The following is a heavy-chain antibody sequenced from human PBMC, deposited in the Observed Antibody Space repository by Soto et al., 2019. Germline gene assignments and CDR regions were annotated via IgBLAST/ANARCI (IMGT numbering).Heavy chain of an antibody. CDR1: RFTFSSYT. CDR3: ARDFDSSGYYGPVGAFDI. J-gene: IGHJ3*02. Sequence: GGSLRLSCSASRFTFSSYTMNWVRQAPGKGLEWVSSISSSTTXXYXXXXXKGRFTISRDNAKNSLYLQVNSLRAEDTAVYYCARDFDSSGYYGPVGAFDIWGQGTMVT. CDR2: ISSSTTXX. D-gene: IGHD3-22*01. V-gene: IGHV3-21*03.